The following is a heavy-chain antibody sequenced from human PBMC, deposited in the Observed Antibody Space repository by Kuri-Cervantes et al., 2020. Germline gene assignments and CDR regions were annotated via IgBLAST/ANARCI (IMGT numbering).Heavy chain of an antibody. V-gene: IGHV4-39*01. Sequence: SETLSLTCTVSGGSISSSSYDWGWIRQPPGKGLEWIGSIYYSGSTYYNPSLKSRVTISVDTSKNQFSQKLSSVTAADTAVYYCAPGISARPDDAFDIWGQGTMVTVSS. CDR2: IYYSGST. CDR3: APGISARPDDAFDI. CDR1: GGSISSSSYD. D-gene: IGHD6-6*01. J-gene: IGHJ3*02.